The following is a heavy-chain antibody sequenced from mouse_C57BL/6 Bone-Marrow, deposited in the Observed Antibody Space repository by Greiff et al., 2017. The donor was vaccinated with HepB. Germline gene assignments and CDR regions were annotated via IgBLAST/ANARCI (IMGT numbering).Heavy chain of an antibody. Sequence: EVKLMESEGGLVQPGSSMKLSCTASGFTFSDYYMAWVRQVPEKGLEWVANINYDGSSTYYLDSLKSRFIISRDNAMNILYLQMSSLKSEDTATYYCARDLDYFDYWGQGTTLTVSS. J-gene: IGHJ2*01. CDR3: ARDLDYFDY. V-gene: IGHV5-16*01. CDR2: INYDGSST. CDR1: GFTFSDYY.